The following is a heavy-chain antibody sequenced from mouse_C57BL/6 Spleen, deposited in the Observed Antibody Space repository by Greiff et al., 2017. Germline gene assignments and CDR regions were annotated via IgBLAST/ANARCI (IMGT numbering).Heavy chain of an antibody. J-gene: IGHJ4*01. CDR1: GYSFTDYN. Sequence: EVQLQQSGPELVKPGASVKISCKASGYSFTDYNMNWVKQSNGKSLEWIGVINPNYGTTSYNQKFKGKATLTVDQSSSTAYMPLNSLTSEDSAVYYCARGGYYGNKGYAMDYWGQGTSVTVSS. V-gene: IGHV1-39*01. CDR3: ARGGYYGNKGYAMDY. CDR2: INPNYGTT. D-gene: IGHD2-1*01.